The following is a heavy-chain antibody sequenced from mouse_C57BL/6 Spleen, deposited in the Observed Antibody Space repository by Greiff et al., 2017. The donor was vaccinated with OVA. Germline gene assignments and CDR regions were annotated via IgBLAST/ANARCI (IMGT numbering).Heavy chain of an antibody. CDR3: ARYSFDY. CDR1: GYTFTDYE. Sequence: QVHVKQSGAELVRPGASVTLSCKASGYTFTDYEMHWVKQTPVHGLEWIGAIDPETGGTAYNQKFKGKAILTADKSSSTAYMELRSLTSEDSAVYYCARYSFDYWGQGTTLTVSS. J-gene: IGHJ2*01. CDR2: IDPETGGT. V-gene: IGHV1-15*01.